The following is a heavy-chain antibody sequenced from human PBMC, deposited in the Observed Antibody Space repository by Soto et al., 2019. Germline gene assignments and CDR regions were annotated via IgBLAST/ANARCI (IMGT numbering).Heavy chain of an antibody. CDR2: IIPILGIA. V-gene: IGHV1-69*04. Sequence: SVKVCCKASGGTFSSYTISWVRQAPGQGLEWMGRIIPILGIANYAQKFQGRVTITADKSTSTAYMELSSLRSEDTAVYYCARDSRYCSSTSCYPFDYWGQGTLVTVSS. D-gene: IGHD2-2*01. J-gene: IGHJ4*02. CDR1: GGTFSSYT. CDR3: ARDSRYCSSTSCYPFDY.